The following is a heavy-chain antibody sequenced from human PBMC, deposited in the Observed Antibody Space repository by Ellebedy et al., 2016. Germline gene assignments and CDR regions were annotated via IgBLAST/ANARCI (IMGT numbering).Heavy chain of an antibody. CDR1: GFTFSIYA. Sequence: GGSLRLSCAASGFTFSIYAMSWVRQAPGKGLEWVSSISVSGGGTYYADSVKGRFTISRDNTKSLLYLQMSSLRVEDTAVYYCATEFYYRSSYWGQGSLVTVSS. D-gene: IGHD3-10*01. V-gene: IGHV3-23*01. CDR2: ISVSGGGT. CDR3: ATEFYYRSSY. J-gene: IGHJ4*02.